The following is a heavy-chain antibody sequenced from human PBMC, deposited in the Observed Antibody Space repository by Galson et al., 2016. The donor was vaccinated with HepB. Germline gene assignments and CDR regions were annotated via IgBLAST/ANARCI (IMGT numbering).Heavy chain of an antibody. J-gene: IGHJ4*02. Sequence: SETLSLTCTVSGDSITSAGWWSWVRQPPGQGLEWIGEIYQGGRTHYNPSLKSRITMSIDKSKNQFSLRLSSVTAADTAVYYCTRNGFYCLDYWGQGTLVTVSS. V-gene: IGHV4-4*02. D-gene: IGHD3-22*01. CDR1: GDSITSAGW. CDR3: TRNGFYCLDY. CDR2: IYQGGRT.